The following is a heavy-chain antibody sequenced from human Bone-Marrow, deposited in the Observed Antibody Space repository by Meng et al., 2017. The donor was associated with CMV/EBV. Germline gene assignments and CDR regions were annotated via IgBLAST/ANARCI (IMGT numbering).Heavy chain of an antibody. J-gene: IGHJ6*02. CDR1: GFTVTTKY. CDR3: AEAEQPADGLDV. V-gene: IGHV3-66*02. CDR2: IYSGGTT. D-gene: IGHD6-13*01. Sequence: GESLKISCAASGFTVTTKYMTWVRQAPEKGLEWVSLIYSGGTTYYADSVKGRFNLPRDKSKNTVYLQMNSLRHEDTATHYCAEAEQPADGLDVWGQGTKDTVSS.